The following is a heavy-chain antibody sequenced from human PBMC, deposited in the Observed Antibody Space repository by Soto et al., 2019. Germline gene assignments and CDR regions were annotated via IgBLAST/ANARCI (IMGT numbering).Heavy chain of an antibody. D-gene: IGHD2-15*01. Sequence: GGSLRLSCAASGFTFSSYAMSWVRQAPGEGLEWVSAISGSGGSTYYADSVKGRFTISRDNSKNTLYLQMNSLRAEDTAVYYCAKRVWVAPYYYGMDVWGQGTTVTVSS. CDR3: AKRVWVAPYYYGMDV. J-gene: IGHJ6*02. V-gene: IGHV3-23*01. CDR1: GFTFSSYA. CDR2: ISGSGGST.